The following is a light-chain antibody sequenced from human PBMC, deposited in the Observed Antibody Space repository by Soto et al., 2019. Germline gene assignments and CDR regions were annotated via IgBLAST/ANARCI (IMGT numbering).Light chain of an antibody. CDR2: VAS. J-gene: IGKJ5*01. CDR3: QQLFSFPPT. CDR1: RGISNY. Sequence: IQLTQSPSFLSASVGDRVTITCRASRGISNYLAWYQQKPGKAPNLLIYVASTLQSGVPSRFSGSGSGTEFPLTISSLQPEDLATYYCQQLFSFPPTFGQGTRLEIK. V-gene: IGKV1-9*01.